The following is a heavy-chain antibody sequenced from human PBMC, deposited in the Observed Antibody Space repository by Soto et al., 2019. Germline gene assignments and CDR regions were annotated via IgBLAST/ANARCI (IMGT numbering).Heavy chain of an antibody. D-gene: IGHD1-26*01. V-gene: IGHV4-61*01. CDR2: IYYSGST. CDR3: ARGLLVGAMNY. CDR1: GGYVSSGSYY. J-gene: IGHJ4*02. Sequence: PSETLSLTCTVSGGYVSSGSYYWSWIRQPPGKGLEWIGYIYYSGSTNYNPSLKSRVTISVDTSKNQFSLKLSPVTAADTAVYYCARGLLVGAMNYWGQGTLVTVSS.